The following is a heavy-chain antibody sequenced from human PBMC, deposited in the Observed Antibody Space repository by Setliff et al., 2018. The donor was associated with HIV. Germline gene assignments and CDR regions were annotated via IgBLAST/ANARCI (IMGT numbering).Heavy chain of an antibody. CDR1: GDSIRSGGYC. Sequence: SETLSLTCSVSGDSIRSGGYCWNWIRQLPGEGLEWIGSIYYSGSTYYNPSLKSRVTILVDTAKNQFSLKLTSVTAADTAFDYFARAEGSYDNSVNPGRYYYYYMDVWGKGTTVTVSS. CDR2: IYYSGST. CDR3: ARAEGSYDNSVNPGRYYYYYMDV. J-gene: IGHJ6*03. V-gene: IGHV4-31*03. D-gene: IGHD3-22*01.